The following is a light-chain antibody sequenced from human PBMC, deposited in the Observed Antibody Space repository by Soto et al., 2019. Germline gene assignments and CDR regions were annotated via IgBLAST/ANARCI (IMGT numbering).Light chain of an antibody. CDR2: DVN. Sequence: QSALTQPASVSGSPGQSITISCTGTSSDIGASDYVSWYQQHPDKAPKLIIYDVNYRPSGVSIRFSGSKSANTASLTISGLQAEDEADYFRSSHVLFGGGTKVTVL. CDR1: SSDIGASDY. V-gene: IGLV2-14*03. J-gene: IGLJ2*01. CDR3: SSHVL.